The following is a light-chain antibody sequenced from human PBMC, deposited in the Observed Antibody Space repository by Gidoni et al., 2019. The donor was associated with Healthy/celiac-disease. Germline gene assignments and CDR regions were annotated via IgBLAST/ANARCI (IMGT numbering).Light chain of an antibody. CDR2: DAS. Sequence: EIVLTQSPATLSLSPGERATLSCRASQRVSSYLAWYQQKPGQAPRLLIYDASNRATGIPARFSGSGSGTDFTLTIRSLGPEDFAVYSCQQRSHGGTFGQGTKVEIK. CDR3: QQRSHGGT. V-gene: IGKV3-11*01. J-gene: IGKJ1*01. CDR1: QRVSSY.